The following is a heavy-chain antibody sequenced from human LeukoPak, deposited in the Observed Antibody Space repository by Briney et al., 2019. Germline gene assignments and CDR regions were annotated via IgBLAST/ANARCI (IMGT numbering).Heavy chain of an antibody. D-gene: IGHD2-2*01. CDR3: ARTGPAAMLGWFDP. CDR1: GYTFSSYS. V-gene: IGHV3-21*01. Sequence: GGSLRLSCAASGYTFSSYSMNWVRQAPGKGLEWVSSISSSSSYIYYADSVKGRFTISRDNAKNSLYLQMNSLRAEDTAVYYCARTGPAAMLGWFDPWGQGTLVTVSS. CDR2: ISSSSSYI. J-gene: IGHJ5*02.